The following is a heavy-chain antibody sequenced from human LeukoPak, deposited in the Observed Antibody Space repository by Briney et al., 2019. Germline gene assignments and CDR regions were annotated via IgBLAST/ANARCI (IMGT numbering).Heavy chain of an antibody. J-gene: IGHJ4*02. V-gene: IGHV1-46*01. CDR1: GYTFTSYY. D-gene: IGHD3-22*01. CDR3: AILGSHYYDSSGSGDY. Sequence: ASVTVSFKASGYTFTSYYMHWVRQAPGQGLEWMGIINPSGGSTSYAQKFQGRVTMTRDTSTSTVYMELSSLRSEDTAVYYCAILGSHYYDSSGSGDYWGQGTLVTVSS. CDR2: INPSGGST.